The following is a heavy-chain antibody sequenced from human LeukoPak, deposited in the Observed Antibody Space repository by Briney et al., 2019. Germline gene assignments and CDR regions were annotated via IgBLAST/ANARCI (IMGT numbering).Heavy chain of an antibody. CDR3: ASPGVDSGYASSFLFSLNY. D-gene: IGHD5-12*01. CDR1: GYTFTSYY. V-gene: IGHV1-46*01. CDR2: INPSGGST. J-gene: IGHJ4*02. Sequence: ASVKVSCKASGYTFTSYYMHWVRQAPGQGLEWMGIINPSGGSTSYAQKFQGRVTMTRDTSTSTVYMELGSLRSEDTAVYYCASPGVDSGYASSFLFSLNYWGQGTLVTVSS.